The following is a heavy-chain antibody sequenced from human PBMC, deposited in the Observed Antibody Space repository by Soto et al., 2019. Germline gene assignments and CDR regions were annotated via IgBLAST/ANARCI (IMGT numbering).Heavy chain of an antibody. J-gene: IGHJ5*02. CDR1: GGSISSYY. CDR2: IYYSGST. Sequence: PSETLSLTCTLSGGSISSYYWSWIRQPPGKGLEWIGYIYYSGSTNYNPSLKSRVTISVDTSKNQFSLKLSSVTAADTAVYYCARGGNSLSKWLANWFDPWGQGTLVTVSS. D-gene: IGHD6-19*01. V-gene: IGHV4-59*01. CDR3: ARGGNSLSKWLANWFDP.